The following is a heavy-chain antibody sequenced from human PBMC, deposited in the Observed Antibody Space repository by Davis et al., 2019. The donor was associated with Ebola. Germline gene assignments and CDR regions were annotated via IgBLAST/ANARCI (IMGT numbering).Heavy chain of an antibody. CDR3: ARGRLRYSYGYYYYGMDV. V-gene: IGHV4-34*01. D-gene: IGHD5-18*01. CDR1: GGSFSGYY. CDR2: INHSGST. J-gene: IGHJ6*02. Sequence: PSETLSLTCAVYGGSFSGYYWSWIRPPPGKGLEWIGEINHSGSTNYNPSLKSRVTISVDTSKNQFSLKLSSVTAADTAVYYCARGRLRYSYGYYYYGMDVWGQGTTVTVSS.